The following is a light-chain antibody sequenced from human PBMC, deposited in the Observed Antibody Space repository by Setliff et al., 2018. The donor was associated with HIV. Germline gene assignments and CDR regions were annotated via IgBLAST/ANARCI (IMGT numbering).Light chain of an antibody. CDR3: ASRRVGSTPYV. V-gene: IGLV2-14*02. CDR1: SSDIGAYNL. Sequence: QSVLAQPVSVSGSPGQSVSISCSGSSSDIGAYNLVSWYRQYPGRAPQLIIFEVTKRPSGISNRFSGSKSGNTASLTISGLQDEDEGDYYCASRRVGSTPYVFGTGTKVTVL. J-gene: IGLJ1*01. CDR2: EVT.